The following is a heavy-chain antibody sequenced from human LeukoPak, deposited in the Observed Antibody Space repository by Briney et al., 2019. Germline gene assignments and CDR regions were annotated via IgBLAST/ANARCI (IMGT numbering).Heavy chain of an antibody. Sequence: PGGSLRLSCAASGFTVTDTYVSWVRQAPGKGLQWVSVIYRGGDTHYVDSVMGRFTISRDSSKNMVYLQLNSLRAEDTAVYYCASHAASGIYFFDSWGRGTLVTVSS. J-gene: IGHJ4*02. V-gene: IGHV3-53*01. CDR3: ASHAASGIYFFDS. CDR1: GFTVTDTY. D-gene: IGHD1-26*01. CDR2: IYRGGDT.